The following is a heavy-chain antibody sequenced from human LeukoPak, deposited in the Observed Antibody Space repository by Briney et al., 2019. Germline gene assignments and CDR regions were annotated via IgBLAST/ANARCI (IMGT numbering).Heavy chain of an antibody. CDR1: SGSISSYY. D-gene: IGHD3-3*01. J-gene: IGHJ6*03. CDR2: IYHSGST. CDR3: ASYNFWSEAPYYYYMDV. V-gene: IGHV4-38-2*02. Sequence: SETLSLTFTVSSGSISSYYWGWIRQPPGKGLEWIGSIYHSGSTYYNPSLKSRVTLSVDTSKNQFSLKLSSVTAADTAVYYCASYNFWSEAPYYYYMDVWGKGTTVTVSS.